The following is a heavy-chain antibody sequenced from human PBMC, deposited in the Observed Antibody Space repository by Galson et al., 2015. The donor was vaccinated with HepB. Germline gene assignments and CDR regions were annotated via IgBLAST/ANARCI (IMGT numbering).Heavy chain of an antibody. CDR1: GYTFTSYG. CDR2: ISAYNGNT. J-gene: IGHJ4*02. V-gene: IGHV1-18*01. Sequence: SVKVSCKASGYTFTSYGISWVRQAPGQGLEWMGWISAYNGNTNYAQKLQGRVTMTTDTSTSTAYMELRSLRSDDTAVYYCARKGSNYYDSSGYYPFDYWGQGTLVTLSS. D-gene: IGHD3-22*01. CDR3: ARKGSNYYDSSGYYPFDY.